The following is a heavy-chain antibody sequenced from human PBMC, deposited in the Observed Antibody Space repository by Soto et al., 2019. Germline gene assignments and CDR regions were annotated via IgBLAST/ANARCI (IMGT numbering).Heavy chain of an antibody. CDR2: IIPIFGIP. D-gene: IGHD2-21*02. V-gene: IGHV1-69*12. CDR1: GGTFRNYA. CDR3: ARSDYCGANCYAFLDY. J-gene: IGHJ4*02. Sequence: QVQLVQSGADVKKPGSSVRVSCKASGGTFRNYAINWVRQAPGQGLEWIGGIIPIFGIPNYAQKFQGRHTIIADESTSTAYVELSSLRSEDTAVYYCARSDYCGANCYAFLDYWGQGTLVTVSS.